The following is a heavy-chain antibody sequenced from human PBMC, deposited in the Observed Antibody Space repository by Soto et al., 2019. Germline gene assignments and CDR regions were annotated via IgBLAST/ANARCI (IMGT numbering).Heavy chain of an antibody. D-gene: IGHD3-22*01. CDR3: ARDPNYYDSSGYDHY. CDR1: GGTFSSYA. CDR2: IIPIFGTA. Sequence: SVKVSCKASGGTFSSYAISWVRQAPGQGLEWMGGIIPIFGTANYAQKFQGRVTITADESTSTAYMELSSLRSEDTAVYYCARDPNYYDSSGYDHYWGQGTLVTVSS. V-gene: IGHV1-69*13. J-gene: IGHJ4*02.